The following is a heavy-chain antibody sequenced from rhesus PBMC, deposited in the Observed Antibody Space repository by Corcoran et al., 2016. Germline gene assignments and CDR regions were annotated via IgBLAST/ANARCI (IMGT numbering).Heavy chain of an antibody. CDR3: ARITGVLIKGDV. CDR1: GFSLTPGGMG. J-gene: IGHJ5-1*01. CDR2: IYWDDSK. V-gene: IGHV2S1*01. D-gene: IGHD3-34*01. Sequence: QVTLKESGPALVKPTQTLTLTCIFSGFSLTPGGMGVGWIRQPPGKALEWLASIYWDDSKYYTTSLKTRLTIAKGTSKNQVVLTSTNMDLVDTATDCCARITGVLIKGDVWGAGVLVTVSS.